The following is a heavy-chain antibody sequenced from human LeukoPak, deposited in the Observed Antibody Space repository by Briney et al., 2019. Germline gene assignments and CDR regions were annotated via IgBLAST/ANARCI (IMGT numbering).Heavy chain of an antibody. CDR3: ARDSDWAFDY. J-gene: IGHJ4*02. CDR2: VKSGNYDL. CDR1: GFTFNTYS. V-gene: IGHV3-48*01. Sequence: QTGGSLRLSCAASGFTFNTYSMNWVRQAPGKGLEWLSYVKSGNYDLQYADSVTGRFTVSRDSATNSLYLQMNDLKAEDTAVYYCARDSDWAFDYWGQGSLVTVSS. D-gene: IGHD3-9*01.